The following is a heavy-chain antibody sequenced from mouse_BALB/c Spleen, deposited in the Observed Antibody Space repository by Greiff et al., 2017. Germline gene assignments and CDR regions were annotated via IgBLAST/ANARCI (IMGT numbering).Heavy chain of an antibody. CDR1: GFSLTAYG. Sequence: QVQLQQSGPGLVAPSQSLSITCTASGFSLTAYGVSWVRQPPGKGLEWLGVIWGGGSTYYNSALKSRLSIGKDNSKSQVILKMNSLRTDDTAMYYCAKQPDTRYAMDYWGQGTSVTVSS. CDR3: AKQPDTRYAMDY. V-gene: IGHV2-6-5*01. CDR2: IWGGGST. J-gene: IGHJ4*01.